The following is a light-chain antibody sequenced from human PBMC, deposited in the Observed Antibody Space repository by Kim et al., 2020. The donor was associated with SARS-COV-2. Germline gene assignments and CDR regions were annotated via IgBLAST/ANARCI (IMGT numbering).Light chain of an antibody. CDR3: QAWDSSTDV. Sequence: SYELTQPPSVSVSPGQTASITCSGEKLGDKYACWYQQKPGQSPVLVIYQDSKRPSGIPERFSGSNSGNTATLTISGTQAMDEADYYCQAWDSSTDVFGTGTKVTVL. CDR2: QDS. CDR1: KLGDKY. V-gene: IGLV3-1*01. J-gene: IGLJ1*01.